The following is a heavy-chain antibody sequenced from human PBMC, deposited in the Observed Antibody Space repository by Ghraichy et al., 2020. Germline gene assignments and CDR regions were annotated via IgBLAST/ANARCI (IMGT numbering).Heavy chain of an antibody. J-gene: IGHJ4*02. V-gene: IGHV6-1*01. Sequence: SETLSLTCAISGDSVSSRSAAWNWIRQSPSRGLEWLGRTHYRSKWYNDYAVSVQSRITINSDTSKNQFSLHLNSVTPEDTAVYYCARVGATYPHYYFDYWGQGTLVTISS. CDR1: GDSVSSRSAA. D-gene: IGHD3-10*01. CDR2: THYRSKWYN. CDR3: ARVGATYPHYYFDY.